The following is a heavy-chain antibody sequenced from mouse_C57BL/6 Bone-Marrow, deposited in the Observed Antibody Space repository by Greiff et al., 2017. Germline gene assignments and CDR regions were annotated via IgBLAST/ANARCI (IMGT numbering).Heavy chain of an antibody. V-gene: IGHV5-17*01. J-gene: IGHJ1*03. Sequence: EVQGVESGGGLVKPGGSLKLSCAASGFTFSDYGMDWVRQAPEQGLEWVAYISSGSSTIYYADTVKGRFTISRDNAKNTLFLQMTSLRSEDTAMYDCERGRCYGSSDWYFDVWGTGTTVTVSS. CDR1: GFTFSDYG. D-gene: IGHD1-1*01. CDR3: ERGRCYGSSDWYFDV. CDR2: ISSGSSTI.